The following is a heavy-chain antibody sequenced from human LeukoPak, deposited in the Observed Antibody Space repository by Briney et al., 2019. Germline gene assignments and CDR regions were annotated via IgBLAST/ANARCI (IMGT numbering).Heavy chain of an antibody. Sequence: SETLSLTCAVYGGSFSGYYWSWIRQPPGKGLEWIGEINHSGSTNYNPSLKSRVTISVDTSKNQFSLKLSSVTAADTAVYYCARHRVPIFYGDYGGYFDYWGQGTLVTVSS. D-gene: IGHD4-17*01. CDR2: INHSGST. V-gene: IGHV4-34*01. J-gene: IGHJ4*02. CDR1: GGSFSGYY. CDR3: ARHRVPIFYGDYGGYFDY.